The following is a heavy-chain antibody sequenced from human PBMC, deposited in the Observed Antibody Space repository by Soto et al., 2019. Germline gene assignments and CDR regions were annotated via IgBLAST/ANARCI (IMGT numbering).Heavy chain of an antibody. D-gene: IGHD3-10*01. CDR2: SSYDGRET. CDR3: ARDSGWPILNFDN. V-gene: IGHV3-30*03. CDR1: DFDFISYG. Sequence: WGSLRLSCAASDFDFISYGIHFFRHSPGKGLEWVAASSYDGRETFYADSAKGRFTVSKEMSKNTAFLQMNALRHEDTAVYFCARDSGWPILNFDNWGQGTPVTVSS. J-gene: IGHJ4*02.